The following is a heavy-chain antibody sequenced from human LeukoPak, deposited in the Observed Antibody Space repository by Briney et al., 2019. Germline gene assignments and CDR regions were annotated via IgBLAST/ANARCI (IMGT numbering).Heavy chain of an antibody. V-gene: IGHV3-33*01. CDR3: ARDDGSGSNPSGWFHP. Sequence: GGSLRLSCAASGFTFSSYGMHWVRQAPGRGLEWVTLIWFDGSNENYADSVKGRFTISRDNSKNTLYLQMNSLRVEDTAVYYCARDDGSGSNPSGWFHPWAREPRSPSPQ. J-gene: IGHJ5*02. CDR1: GFTFSSYG. D-gene: IGHD3-10*01. CDR2: IWFDGSNE.